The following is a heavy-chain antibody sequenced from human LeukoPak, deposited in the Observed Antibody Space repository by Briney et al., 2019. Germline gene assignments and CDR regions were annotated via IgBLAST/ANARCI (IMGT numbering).Heavy chain of an antibody. CDR3: AREAAAGTFYFDY. D-gene: IGHD6-13*01. Sequence: SETLSLTCIVSGDSISNYYWSWIRQPAGKGLEWIGRIYTSGSTNYNPSLKSRVTMSVDTSKNQFSLKLSSVTAADTAVYYCAREAAAGTFYFDYWGQGTLVAVSS. CDR2: IYTSGST. V-gene: IGHV4-4*07. J-gene: IGHJ4*02. CDR1: GDSISNYY.